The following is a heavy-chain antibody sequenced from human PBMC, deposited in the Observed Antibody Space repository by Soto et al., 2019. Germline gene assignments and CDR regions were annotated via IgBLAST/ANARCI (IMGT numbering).Heavy chain of an antibody. CDR2: LSGSGGST. D-gene: IGHD3-10*01. J-gene: IGHJ4*02. V-gene: IGHV3-23*01. Sequence: PWGSLRLSCAASGFSFSKYAISWFRHSPGKGLEWVSGLSGSGGSTSSADSVKGRFAISRDNSRNTLYLQMNSLRDGDTAIYYCARGFSAGKGSPPDYWGQGTLVTVSS. CDR1: GFSFSKYA. CDR3: ARGFSAGKGSPPDY.